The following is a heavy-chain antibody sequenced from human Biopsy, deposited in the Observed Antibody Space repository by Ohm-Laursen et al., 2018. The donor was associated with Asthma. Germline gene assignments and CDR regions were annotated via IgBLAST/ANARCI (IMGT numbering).Heavy chain of an antibody. CDR2: ISFDGGNK. CDR1: GFTFSNYG. CDR3: AKDVFPGWELRRGPDY. Sequence: SLRLSCAASGFTFSNYGMHWVRQAPGKGLAWVAVISFDGGNKNYTDSVKGRFTISRDNSRNTLHLQMNSLRAEDTAVYYCAKDVFPGWELRRGPDYWGQGTLVTVSS. D-gene: IGHD1-26*01. J-gene: IGHJ4*02. V-gene: IGHV3-30*18.